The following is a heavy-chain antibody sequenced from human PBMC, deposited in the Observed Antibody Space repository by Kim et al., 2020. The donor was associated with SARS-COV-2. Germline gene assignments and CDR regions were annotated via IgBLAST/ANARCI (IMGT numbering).Heavy chain of an antibody. CDR2: IWYDGSNK. Sequence: GGSLRLSCAASGFTFSSYGMHWVRQAPGKGLEWVAVIWYDGSNKYYADSVKGRITISRDNSKNTLYLQMNSLRAEDTAVYYCARDYAPSDGGWYPCYWGQGTLVTVSS. D-gene: IGHD6-19*01. V-gene: IGHV3-33*08. CDR3: ARDYAPSDGGWYPCY. J-gene: IGHJ4*02. CDR1: GFTFSSYG.